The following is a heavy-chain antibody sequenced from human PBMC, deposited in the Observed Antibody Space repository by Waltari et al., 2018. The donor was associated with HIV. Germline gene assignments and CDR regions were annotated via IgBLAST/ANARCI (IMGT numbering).Heavy chain of an antibody. V-gene: IGHV1-3*01. CDR1: GYTFTSYA. CDR2: INAGNGNT. J-gene: IGHJ5*02. D-gene: IGHD3-10*01. Sequence: QVQLVQSGAEVTKPGASVKVSCKASGYTFTSYAMHWLPTAPGQRLEWMGWINAGNGNTKYSQKFQGRVTITRDTSASTAYMELSSLRSEDTAVYYCARDYLPHTVPVRWYNWFDPWGQGTLVTVSS. CDR3: ARDYLPHTVPVRWYNWFDP.